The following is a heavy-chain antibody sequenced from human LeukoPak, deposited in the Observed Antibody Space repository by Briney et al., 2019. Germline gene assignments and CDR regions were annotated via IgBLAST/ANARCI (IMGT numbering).Heavy chain of an antibody. J-gene: IGHJ6*02. CDR3: ARDVETGSYYFSSLGYYGMDV. CDR1: GFTFSSYS. Sequence: GGSLRLSCAASGFTFSSYSMNWVRQAPGKGLEWVSYISSSSSTIYYADSVKGRFTISRDNAKNSLYLQMNSLRAEDTAVYYCARDVETGSYYFSSLGYYGMDVWGQGTTVTVSS. CDR2: ISSSSSTI. D-gene: IGHD3-10*01. V-gene: IGHV3-48*04.